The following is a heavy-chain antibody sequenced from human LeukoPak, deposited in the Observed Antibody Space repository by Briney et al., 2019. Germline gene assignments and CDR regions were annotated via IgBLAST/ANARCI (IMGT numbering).Heavy chain of an antibody. CDR1: GFTVSSNY. CDR2: IYSGGST. CDR3: ARGPYSSSSYYFDY. Sequence: PGGSLRLSCAASGFTVSSNYMSWVRQAPGKGLEWVSVIYSGGSTYYADSVKGRFTISRDNSKNTLYLQMNSLRAEDTAVYYCARGPYSSSSYYFDYWGQGTLVTVSS. J-gene: IGHJ4*02. D-gene: IGHD6-6*01. V-gene: IGHV3-66*01.